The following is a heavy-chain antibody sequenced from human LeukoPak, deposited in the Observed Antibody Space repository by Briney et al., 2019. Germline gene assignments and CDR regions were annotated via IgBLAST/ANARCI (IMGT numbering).Heavy chain of an antibody. J-gene: IGHJ6*03. Sequence: GGSLRLSCAASGFTFSSYWMHWVRQAPGKGLVWVSRINSDGSSTSYADSVKGRFTISRDNAKNTLYLQMNSLRAEDTAVYYCARRDYSNYGGLAYYYYYYMDVWAKGPRSPSP. V-gene: IGHV3-74*01. CDR1: GFTFSSYW. D-gene: IGHD4-11*01. CDR3: ARRDYSNYGGLAYYYYYYMDV. CDR2: INSDGSST.